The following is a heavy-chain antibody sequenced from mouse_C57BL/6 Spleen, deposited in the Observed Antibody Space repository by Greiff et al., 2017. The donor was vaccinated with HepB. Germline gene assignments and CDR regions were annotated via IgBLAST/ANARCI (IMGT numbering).Heavy chain of an antibody. CDR1: GYSITSGYD. Sequence: EVQGVESGPGMVKPSQSLSLTCTVTGYSITSGYDWHWIRHFPGNKLEWMGYISYSGSTNYNPSLKSRISITHDTSKNHFFLKLNSVTTEDTATYYCARDRGYYGSGAMDYWGQGTSVTVSS. CDR2: ISYSGST. D-gene: IGHD1-1*01. J-gene: IGHJ4*01. CDR3: ARDRGYYGSGAMDY. V-gene: IGHV3-1*01.